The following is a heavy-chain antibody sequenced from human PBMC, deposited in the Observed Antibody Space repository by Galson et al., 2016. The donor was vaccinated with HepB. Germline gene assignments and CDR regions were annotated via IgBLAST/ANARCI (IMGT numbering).Heavy chain of an antibody. J-gene: IGHJ4*02. D-gene: IGHD6-19*01. V-gene: IGHV3-23*01. CDR1: GFTFSSLP. CDR3: AVKSVAGTFDY. CDR2: ISGGGTNT. Sequence: SLRLSCAASGFTFSSLPMSWVRQAPGKGLDWVSVISGGGTNTYYADSVKGRFIISRDNSKNTLYLEMNSLTVEDSAMYLCAVKSVAGTFDYWGQGTLVTVSS.